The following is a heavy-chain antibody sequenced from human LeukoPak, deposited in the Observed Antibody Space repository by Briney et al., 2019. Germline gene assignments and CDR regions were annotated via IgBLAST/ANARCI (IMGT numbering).Heavy chain of an antibody. Sequence: SETLSLTCTVSGGSISSYYWSWIRQPAGKGLEWIGRIYTSGSTNYNPSLKSRVTMSVDTSKNQFSLKLSSVTAADTAVYYCARELSWFGELEVNFDYWGQGNLVTVSS. V-gene: IGHV4-4*07. CDR2: IYTSGST. D-gene: IGHD3-10*01. CDR1: GGSISSYY. J-gene: IGHJ4*02. CDR3: ARELSWFGELEVNFDY.